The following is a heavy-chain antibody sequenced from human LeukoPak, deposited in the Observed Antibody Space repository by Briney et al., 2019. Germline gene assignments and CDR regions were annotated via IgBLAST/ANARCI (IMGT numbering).Heavy chain of an antibody. J-gene: IGHJ4*02. CDR3: ASPAYGDYALFDY. CDR1: GFTFSSYE. Sequence: GGSLRLSCAASGFTFSSYEMNWVRQAPGKGLEWVSYISSSGSTIYYADSVKGRFTISRDNAKSSVYLQMNSLRAEDTAVYFCASPAYGDYALFDYWGQGTLVTVSP. D-gene: IGHD4-17*01. V-gene: IGHV3-48*03. CDR2: ISSSGSTI.